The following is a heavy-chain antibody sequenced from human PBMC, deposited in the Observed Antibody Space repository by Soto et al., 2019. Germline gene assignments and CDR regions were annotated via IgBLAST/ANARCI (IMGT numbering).Heavy chain of an antibody. CDR3: ARARFVIGVTEDYYGMDV. J-gene: IGHJ6*02. Sequence: QVQLVQSGAAVKKPGSSVKVSCKSSGGTFSNSPISWVRQAPGQGLEWMGGVIPLFRTANYAQKFQGRVTITADESTNTADMELSSLRSGDTAVYYCARARFVIGVTEDYYGMDVWGQGTTVTVAS. V-gene: IGHV1-69*12. CDR2: VIPLFRTA. CDR1: GGTFSNSP. D-gene: IGHD3-10*01.